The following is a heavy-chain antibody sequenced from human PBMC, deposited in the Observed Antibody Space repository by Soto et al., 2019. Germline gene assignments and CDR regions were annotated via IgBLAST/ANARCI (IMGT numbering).Heavy chain of an antibody. CDR1: GGSISSYY. J-gene: IGHJ6*02. CDR3: ARERVTATSYGMDV. V-gene: IGHV4-59*01. Sequence: SETLSLTCTVSGGSISSYYWSWIRQPPGKGLEWIGYIYYSGSTNYNPSLKSRVTISVDTSKNQFSLKLSSVTAADTAVYYCARERVTATSYGMDVWGQGTTVTVSS. D-gene: IGHD2-21*02. CDR2: IYYSGST.